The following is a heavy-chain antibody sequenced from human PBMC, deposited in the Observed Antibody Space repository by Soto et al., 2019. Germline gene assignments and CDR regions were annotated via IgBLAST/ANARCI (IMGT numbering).Heavy chain of an antibody. CDR2: IIPIFGTA. CDR1: GGTFSSYA. Sequence: QVQLVQSGDEVKKPRSSVKVSCKASGGTFSSYAISWVRQAPGQGLEWMGGIIPIFGTANYAQKFQGRVTITADESTSTAYMELSSLRSEDTAVYYCARGRDDYGDYEHFDYWGQGTLVTVSS. J-gene: IGHJ4*02. D-gene: IGHD4-17*01. V-gene: IGHV1-69*01. CDR3: ARGRDDYGDYEHFDY.